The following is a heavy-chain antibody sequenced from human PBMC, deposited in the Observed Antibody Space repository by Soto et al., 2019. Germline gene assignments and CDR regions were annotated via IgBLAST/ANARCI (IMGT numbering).Heavy chain of an antibody. D-gene: IGHD3-10*01. Sequence: EVQLVESGGGLVQPGGSLRLSCAASGFTFSSYWMSWVRQAPGEGLEWVANIKQDGTEKYYADSVKGRFTISRDNAKNSLYLQMNSLRAEDTAVYYCARATPYGSGSYYFDYWGQGTLVTVSS. CDR2: IKQDGTEK. V-gene: IGHV3-7*01. CDR3: ARATPYGSGSYYFDY. J-gene: IGHJ4*02. CDR1: GFTFSSYW.